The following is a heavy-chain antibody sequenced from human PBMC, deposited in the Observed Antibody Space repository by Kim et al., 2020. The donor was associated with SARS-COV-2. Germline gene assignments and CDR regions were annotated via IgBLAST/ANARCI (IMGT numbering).Heavy chain of an antibody. CDR1: GGSFSGYY. CDR3: ARGGQVATPGYYYYGMDV. CDR2: INHSGST. J-gene: IGHJ6*02. V-gene: IGHV4-34*01. Sequence: SETLSLTCAVYGGSFSGYYWSWIRQPPGKGLEWIGEINHSGSTNYNPSLKSRVTISVDTSKNQFSLKLSSVTAADTAVYYCARGGQVATPGYYYYGMDVWGQGTTVTVSS. D-gene: IGHD5-12*01.